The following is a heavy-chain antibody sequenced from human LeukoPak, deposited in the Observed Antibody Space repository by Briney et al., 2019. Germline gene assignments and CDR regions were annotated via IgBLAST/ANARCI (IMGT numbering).Heavy chain of an antibody. CDR1: GGSFSGYY. V-gene: IGHV4-34*01. CDR3: ARGRTYDYVWGSYRSPFDY. J-gene: IGHJ4*02. D-gene: IGHD3-16*02. CDR2: INHSGST. Sequence: SETLSLTCAVYGGSFSGYYWSWIGQPPGKGLEWIGEINHSGSTNYNPSLKSRVTISVDTSKNQFSLKLSSVTAADTAVYYCARGRTYDYVWGSYRSPFDYWGQGTLVTVSS.